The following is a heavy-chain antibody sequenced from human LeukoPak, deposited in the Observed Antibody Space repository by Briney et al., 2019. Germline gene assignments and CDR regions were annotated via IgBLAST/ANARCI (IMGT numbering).Heavy chain of an antibody. D-gene: IGHD1-26*01. CDR3: VRSGGY. Sequence: GGSLRLSCAASGFTVSSNYMSWVRQAPGKGLEWVSVIYSGVSTYYADSVKGRFTISRDNAKNSLCLQMNSLRAEDTAIYYCVRSGGYWGQGTLVTVSS. CDR1: GFTVSSNY. V-gene: IGHV3-53*01. CDR2: IYSGVST. J-gene: IGHJ4*02.